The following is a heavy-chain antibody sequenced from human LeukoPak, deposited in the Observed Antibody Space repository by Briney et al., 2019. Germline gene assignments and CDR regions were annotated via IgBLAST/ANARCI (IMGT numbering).Heavy chain of an antibody. J-gene: IGHJ3*02. CDR1: GGTFSSYA. Sequence: SVKVSCKASGGTFSSYAISWVRQAPGQGLEWMGGIIPIFGTANYAQKFQGRVTITADESTSTAYMELSSLRSEDTAVYYCARVFCSGRDCAFDIWGQGTMVTVSS. D-gene: IGHD3-9*01. V-gene: IGHV1-69*13. CDR2: IIPIFGTA. CDR3: ARVFCSGRDCAFDI.